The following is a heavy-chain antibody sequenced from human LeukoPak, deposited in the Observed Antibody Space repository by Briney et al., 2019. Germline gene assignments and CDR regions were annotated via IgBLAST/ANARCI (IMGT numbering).Heavy chain of an antibody. CDR1: GFTFSSYE. Sequence: GGSLRLSCAASGFTFSSYEMNWVRQAPGKGLEWVSYISSSGSTIYYADSVKGRFTISRDNAKNSLYLQMNSLRAEDTAVYYCARGYLEVGATLFDHWGQGTLVTVSS. CDR3: ARGYLEVGATLFDH. V-gene: IGHV3-48*03. J-gene: IGHJ4*02. D-gene: IGHD1-26*01. CDR2: ISSSGSTI.